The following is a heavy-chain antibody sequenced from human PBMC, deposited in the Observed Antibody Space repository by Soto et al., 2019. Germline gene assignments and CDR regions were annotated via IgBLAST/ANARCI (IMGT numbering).Heavy chain of an antibody. J-gene: IGHJ6*02. D-gene: IGHD3-22*01. CDR1: GGTFSSYA. CDR3: AGGLFRATYYYDSSGFLRYYYYGMGV. Sequence: SVKVSSKASGGTFSSYAISWGRQAPGQGLEGMGGIIPIFGTANYAQKFQGRVTITADESTSTAYMELSSLRSEDTAVYYCAGGLFRATYYYDSSGFLRYYYYGMGVWGQGTTVTVSS. CDR2: IIPIFGTA. V-gene: IGHV1-69*13.